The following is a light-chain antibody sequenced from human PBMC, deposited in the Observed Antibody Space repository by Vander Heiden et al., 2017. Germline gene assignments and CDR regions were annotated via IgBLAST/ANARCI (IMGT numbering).Light chain of an antibody. CDR2: WAS. CDR3: QQDYSTPIT. CDR1: QSVLYSSNNKNY. V-gene: IGKV4-1*01. Sequence: DIVMTQSPDSLAVSLGERATINCKSSQSVLYSSNNKNYLAWYQQKPGQPPKLLIYWASTRESGVPDRFSGSGSGTDFTLTISSLQAEDVAAYYCQQDYSTPITFGQGTRLEIK. J-gene: IGKJ5*01.